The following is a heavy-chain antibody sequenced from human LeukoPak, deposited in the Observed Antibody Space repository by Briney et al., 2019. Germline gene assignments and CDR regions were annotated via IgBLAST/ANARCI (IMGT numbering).Heavy chain of an antibody. CDR2: ISPSGEIT. D-gene: IGHD3-3*01. V-gene: IGHV3-23*01. Sequence: GGSLRLSCATSGFTFINYGMHWVRQAPGKGLEWVSGISPSGEITYYIDSVKGRFTISRDNAKNTLYLQMNSLRAEDTAVYYCARGDRPAHDFWSGIAYYMDVWGKGTTVTVSS. CDR1: GFTFINYG. CDR3: ARGDRPAHDFWSGIAYYMDV. J-gene: IGHJ6*03.